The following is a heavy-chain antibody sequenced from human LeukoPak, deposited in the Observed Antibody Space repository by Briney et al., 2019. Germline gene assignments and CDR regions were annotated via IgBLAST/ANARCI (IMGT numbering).Heavy chain of an antibody. CDR3: AKAEYYYDSSGYGVCQH. D-gene: IGHD3-22*01. J-gene: IGHJ1*01. V-gene: IGHV3-30*02. CDR2: IRYDGSNK. CDR1: GFPFSSYG. Sequence: GGSLRLSCAASGFPFSSYGMHWVRQAPGKGLEWVAFIRYDGSNKYYADSVKGRFTISRDNSKNTLYLQMNSLGAEDTAVYYCAKAEYYYDSSGYGVCQHWGQGTLVTVSS.